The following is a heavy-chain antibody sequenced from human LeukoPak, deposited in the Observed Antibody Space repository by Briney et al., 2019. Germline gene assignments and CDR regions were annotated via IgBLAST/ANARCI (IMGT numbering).Heavy chain of an antibody. Sequence: GASVKVSCKASGGTFSSYAISWVRQAPGQGLEWMGGIIPIFGTANYAQKFQGRVTITTDESTSTAYMELSSLRSEDTAVYYCASQLYCSSTSCHYFDYWGQGTLVTVSS. D-gene: IGHD2-2*01. V-gene: IGHV1-69*05. CDR1: GGTFSSYA. CDR2: IIPIFGTA. CDR3: ASQLYCSSTSCHYFDY. J-gene: IGHJ4*02.